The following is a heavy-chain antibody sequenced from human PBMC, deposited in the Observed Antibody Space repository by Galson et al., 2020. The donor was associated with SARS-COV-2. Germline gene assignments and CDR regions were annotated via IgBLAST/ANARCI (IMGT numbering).Heavy chain of an antibody. V-gene: IGHV3-21*01. CDR3: ARYGWVPGSGSAAGETDY. CDR2: ISSSSNSM. Sequence: GGSLRLSCAASELTFSSYNMNWVRQAPGKGLEWVSSISSSSNSMYYADSVKGRFTISRDNAKNSIYLQMDSLRAEDTAVYYCARYGWVPGSGSAAGETDYWGQGTLVTVSS. CDR1: ELTFSSYN. D-gene: IGHD1-26*01. J-gene: IGHJ4*02.